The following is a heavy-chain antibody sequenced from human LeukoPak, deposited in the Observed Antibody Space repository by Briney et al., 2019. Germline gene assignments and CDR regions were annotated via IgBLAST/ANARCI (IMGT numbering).Heavy chain of an antibody. CDR3: ARVRRGYCSGGSCYGCGYSYGYSGCYYYYYMDV. Sequence: PGGSLRLSCAASGFTFSSYWMHWVRQAPGKGLVWVSRINSDGSSTSYADSVKGRFAISRDNAKNTLYLQMNSLRAEDTAVYYCARVRRGYCSGGSCYGCGYSYGYSGCYYYYYMDVWGKGTTVTVSS. D-gene: IGHD2-15*01. J-gene: IGHJ6*03. V-gene: IGHV3-74*01. CDR2: INSDGSST. CDR1: GFTFSSYW.